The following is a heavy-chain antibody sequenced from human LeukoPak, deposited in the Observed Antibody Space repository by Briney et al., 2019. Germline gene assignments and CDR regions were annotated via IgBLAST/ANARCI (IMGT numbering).Heavy chain of an antibody. CDR1: GYTFTSYY. J-gene: IGHJ4*02. V-gene: IGHV1-46*01. D-gene: IGHD1-1*01. Sequence: ASVTVSCMASGYTFTSYYMHWVRQAPGQGLEWMGIINPSGGSTSYAQKFQGRVTMTRDMSTSTVYMELSSLRSEDTAVYYCAKTPYNWNEWYFDYWGQGTLVTVSS. CDR2: INPSGGST. CDR3: AKTPYNWNEWYFDY.